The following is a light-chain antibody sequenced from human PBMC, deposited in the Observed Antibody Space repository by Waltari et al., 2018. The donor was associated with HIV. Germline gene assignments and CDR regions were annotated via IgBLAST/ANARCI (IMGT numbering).Light chain of an antibody. Sequence: QSVLTQPPSVSAAPGQKVTISCSGSSSNTGSNYVSWYQHLPGTAPKLLIYDDDKRPSGIPDGFSGSKSGTSATLGITGLQTGDEADYYCGAWDSSLSAGVFGTGTKVTVL. V-gene: IGLV1-51*01. J-gene: IGLJ1*01. CDR2: DDD. CDR3: GAWDSSLSAGV. CDR1: SSNTGSNY.